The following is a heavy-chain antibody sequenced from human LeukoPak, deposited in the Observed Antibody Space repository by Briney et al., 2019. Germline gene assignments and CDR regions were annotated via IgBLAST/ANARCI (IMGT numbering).Heavy chain of an antibody. CDR1: GGSFSGYY. CDR3: ARDRYYGSGSYLFGKFDY. V-gene: IGHV4-34*01. Sequence: PSETLSLTCAVYGGSFSGYYWSWIRQPPGKGLEWIGEINHSGSTNYNPSLKSRVTISVDTSKNQFSLKLSSVTAADTAVCYCARDRYYGSGSYLFGKFDYWGQGTLVTVSS. CDR2: INHSGST. J-gene: IGHJ4*02. D-gene: IGHD3-10*01.